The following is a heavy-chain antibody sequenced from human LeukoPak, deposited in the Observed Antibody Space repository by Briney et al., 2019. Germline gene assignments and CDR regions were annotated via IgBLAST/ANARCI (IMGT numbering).Heavy chain of an antibody. Sequence: GGSLRLSCAASGFTFSSYWMHWVRQAPGKGLVWVSRINSDGINTSYADSVKGRFTISRDNAKNTLNLQMNSLRAEDTAVYYCARDLGQYYAPSDNWFDPWGHGTLVTASS. CDR1: GFTFSSYW. D-gene: IGHD2/OR15-2a*01. V-gene: IGHV3-74*01. J-gene: IGHJ5*02. CDR3: ARDLGQYYAPSDNWFDP. CDR2: INSDGINT.